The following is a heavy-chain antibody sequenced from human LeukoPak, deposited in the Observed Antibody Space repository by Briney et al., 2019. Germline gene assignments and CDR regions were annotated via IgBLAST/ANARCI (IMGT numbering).Heavy chain of an antibody. Sequence: PGGFLRLSCAASGFTFSSYEMNWVRQAPGKGLEWVSFISSSGSAIHYADSVRGRFTISRDNAKNSLFLQMSRLRAEDTAVYYCAREKLSFFDSSGYFDHWGQGTLVTVSS. CDR3: AREKLSFFDSSGYFDH. CDR2: ISSSGSAI. D-gene: IGHD3-22*01. V-gene: IGHV3-48*03. J-gene: IGHJ4*02. CDR1: GFTFSSYE.